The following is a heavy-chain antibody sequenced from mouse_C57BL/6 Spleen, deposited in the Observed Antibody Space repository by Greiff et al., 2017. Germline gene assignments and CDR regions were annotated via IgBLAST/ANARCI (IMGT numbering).Heavy chain of an antibody. CDR3: ARRGGRDYYAMDY. J-gene: IGHJ4*01. CDR2: IDPSDSHT. Sequence: VQLQQPGAELVKPGASVKLSCKASGYTFTSYWMQWVKQRPGQGLEWIGEIDPSDSHTNYNQKFKGKATLTVDTSSSTASMQLSSLTSEDSAVYYCARRGGRDYYAMDYWGQGTSVTVSS. CDR1: GYTFTSYW. V-gene: IGHV1-50*01.